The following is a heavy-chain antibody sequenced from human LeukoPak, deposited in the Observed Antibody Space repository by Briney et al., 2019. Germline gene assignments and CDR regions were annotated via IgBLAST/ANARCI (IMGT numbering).Heavy chain of an antibody. V-gene: IGHV1-2*02. Sequence: ASVKVSCKASGYTFTGYYMHWVRQAPGQGLEWMGWINPNSGGTNYAQKFQGRVTMTRDTSISTAYMELSRLRSDDTAVYYCAKEVRGSYGLLDYWGQGTLVTVSS. CDR1: GYTFTGYY. J-gene: IGHJ4*02. CDR3: AKEVRGSYGLLDY. CDR2: INPNSGGT. D-gene: IGHD1-26*01.